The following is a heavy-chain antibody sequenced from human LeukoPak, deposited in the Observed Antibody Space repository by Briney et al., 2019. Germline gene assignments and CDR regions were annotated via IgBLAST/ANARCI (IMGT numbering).Heavy chain of an antibody. CDR1: GGTFSSYA. CDR3: ARVVGVVIIPHYNWFDP. D-gene: IGHD3-3*01. V-gene: IGHV1-69*13. CDR2: IIPIFGTA. Sequence: SVKVSCKASGGTFSSYAISWVRQAPGQGLEWMGGIIPIFGTANCAQKFQGRVTITADESTSTAYMELSSLRSEDTAVYYCARVVGVVIIPHYNWFDPWGQGTLVTVSS. J-gene: IGHJ5*02.